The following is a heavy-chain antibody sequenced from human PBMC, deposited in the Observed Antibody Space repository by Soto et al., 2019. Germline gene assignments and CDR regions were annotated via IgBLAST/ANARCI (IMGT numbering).Heavy chain of an antibody. CDR1: GGYISSYY. D-gene: IGHD5-12*01. CDR2: IYYSGST. Sequence: SETLSLTCTVSGGYISSYYWSWIRQPPGKGLEWIGYIYYSGSTNYNPSLKSRVTISVDTSKNQFSLKLSSVTAADTAVYYCARDSGEGDGYNLDYWGQGTLVTVSS. CDR3: ARDSGEGDGYNLDY. J-gene: IGHJ4*02. V-gene: IGHV4-59*01.